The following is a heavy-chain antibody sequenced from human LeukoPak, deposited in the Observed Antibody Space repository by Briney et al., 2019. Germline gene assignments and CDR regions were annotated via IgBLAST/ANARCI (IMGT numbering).Heavy chain of an antibody. CDR2: IYYRGST. Sequence: PSQTLSLTCTVSGGSISSGGYYWSWIRQHPGKGLEWIGYIYYRGSTYYNPSLKSRVTISVDTSKNQFSLKLSSVTAADTAVYYCARAYCSGGSCFFFDYWGQGTLVTVSS. D-gene: IGHD2-15*01. J-gene: IGHJ4*02. CDR1: GGSISSGGYY. CDR3: ARAYCSGGSCFFFDY. V-gene: IGHV4-31*03.